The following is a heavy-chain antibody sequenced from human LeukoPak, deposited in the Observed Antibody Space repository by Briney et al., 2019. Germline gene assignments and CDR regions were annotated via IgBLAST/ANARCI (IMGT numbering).Heavy chain of an antibody. CDR1: GGSISSSSYY. J-gene: IGHJ5*02. D-gene: IGHD3-3*01. CDR2: IYYSGST. CDR3: ARGGVTIFGVVNNWFDP. Sequence: SETLSLTCTVSGGSISSSSYYWGWIRQPPGKGLEWIGSIYYSGSTYYNPSLKSRVTISVDTSKNQFSLKLSSVTAADTAVYYCARGGVTIFGVVNNWFDPWGHGTLVTVSS. V-gene: IGHV4-39*07.